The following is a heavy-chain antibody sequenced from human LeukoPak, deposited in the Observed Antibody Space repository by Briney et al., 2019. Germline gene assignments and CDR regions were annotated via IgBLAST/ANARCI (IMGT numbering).Heavy chain of an antibody. D-gene: IGHD1-26*01. J-gene: IGHJ3*02. CDR3: AREPRKVGASTYDAFDI. CDR2: INPSGGST. V-gene: IGHV1-46*01. Sequence: ASVKLSCKASGYTFTTYYLHWVRQAPGQGLEWMGIINPSGGSTTYAQKFRGRVTMTRDTSTSTVYMELSSLRSEDTAVYYCAREPRKVGASTYDAFDIWGQGTMVTVSS. CDR1: GYTFTTYY.